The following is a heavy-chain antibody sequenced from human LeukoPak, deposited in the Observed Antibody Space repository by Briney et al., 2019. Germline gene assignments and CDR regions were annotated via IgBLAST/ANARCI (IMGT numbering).Heavy chain of an antibody. V-gene: IGHV1-69*06. CDR2: IIPIFGTA. D-gene: IGHD3-3*01. J-gene: IGHJ5*02. CDR3: ARGVGIFGVATVWFDP. CDR1: GGTFSSYA. Sequence: SVKVSCKASGGTFSSYAISWVRQAPGQGFEWMGGIIPIFGTANYAQKFQGRVTITADKSTSTAYMELSSLRSEDTAVYYCARGVGIFGVATVWFDPWGQGTLVTVSS.